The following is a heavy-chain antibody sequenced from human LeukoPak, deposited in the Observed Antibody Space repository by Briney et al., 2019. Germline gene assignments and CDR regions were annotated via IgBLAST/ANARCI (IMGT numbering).Heavy chain of an antibody. V-gene: IGHV4-30-2*01. CDR2: IYHSGST. CDR3: ARDELPNFDY. Sequence: SETLSLACTVSGGSISSGGYYWSWIRQPPGKGLEWIGYIYHSGSTYYNPSLKSRVTISVDTSKNQFSLKLSSVTAADTAVYYCARDELPNFDYWGQGTLVTVSS. D-gene: IGHD1-26*01. CDR1: GGSISSGGYY. J-gene: IGHJ4*02.